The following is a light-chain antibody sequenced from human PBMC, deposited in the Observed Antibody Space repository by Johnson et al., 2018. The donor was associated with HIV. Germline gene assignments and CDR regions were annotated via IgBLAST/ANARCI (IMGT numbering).Light chain of an antibody. Sequence: QSVLTQPPSVSAAPGQKVTISCSGSSSTIGNKYVSWYQILPGTAPKLLIYKNNQRPSGIPDRFSGSKSGTSATLSITGLQTGDEADYYCGTWDTSLSTGGAFGTGTKVTVL. J-gene: IGLJ1*01. CDR1: SSTIGNKY. CDR3: GTWDTSLSTGGA. V-gene: IGLV1-51*02. CDR2: KNN.